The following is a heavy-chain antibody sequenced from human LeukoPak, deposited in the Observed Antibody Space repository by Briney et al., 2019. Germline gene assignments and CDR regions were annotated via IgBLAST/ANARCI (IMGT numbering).Heavy chain of an antibody. D-gene: IGHD6-13*01. J-gene: IGHJ3*02. V-gene: IGHV3-21*01. CDR3: ATELAADAFDI. Sequence: GGSLRLSCAASGFTFSNAWMSWVRQAPGKGLQWVSSMSSSGSYTYYADSVKGRFTLSRDNAKNSLYLQMNSLRAEDTAVYYCATELAADAFDIWGQGTMVTVSS. CDR2: MSSSGSYT. CDR1: GFTFSNAW.